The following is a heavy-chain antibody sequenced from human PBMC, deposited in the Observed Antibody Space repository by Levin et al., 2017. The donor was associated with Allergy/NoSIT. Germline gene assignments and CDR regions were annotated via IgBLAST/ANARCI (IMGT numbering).Heavy chain of an antibody. CDR3: TTDYYESSGTYAFDI. Sequence: GESLKISWVASGFTFSNAWMSWVRQAPGKGLEWGGRIKSKTDGGTPDYAAPVKGRFTISRDDSKNTLYLQMNSLKTEDTAEYYCTTDYYESSGTYAFDIWGQGTMVTVSS. CDR1: GFTFSNAW. CDR2: IKSKTDGGTP. J-gene: IGHJ3*02. V-gene: IGHV3-15*01. D-gene: IGHD3-22*01.